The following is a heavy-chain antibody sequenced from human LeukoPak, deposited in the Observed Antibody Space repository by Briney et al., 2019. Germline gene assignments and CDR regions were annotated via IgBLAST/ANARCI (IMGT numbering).Heavy chain of an antibody. J-gene: IGHJ6*03. V-gene: IGHV4-59*11. D-gene: IGHD1-7*01. CDR3: ARDQGPLELRPDYYYMDV. CDR1: GGSISSHY. Sequence: SETLSLTCTVSGGSISSHYWSWIRQPPGKGLEWIGYIYYSGSTNYNPSLKSRVTRSVDTSKNQFSLKLSSVTAADTAVYYCARDQGPLELRPDYYYMDVWGKGTTVTVSS. CDR2: IYYSGST.